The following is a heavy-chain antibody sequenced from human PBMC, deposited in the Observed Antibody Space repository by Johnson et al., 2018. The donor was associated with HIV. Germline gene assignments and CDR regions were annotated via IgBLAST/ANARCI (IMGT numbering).Heavy chain of an antibody. J-gene: IGHJ3*02. CDR3: AREYYDSSGYYYGGVSAFDI. V-gene: IGHV3-23*04. CDR2: SSRSGGIT. D-gene: IGHD3-22*01. Sequence: VQLVESGGGLVQPGGSLRLSCAASGLTFNDHAMNWVRQAPGKGLEWVSVFSSSRSGGITLYADSVKGRFTISRDNSKNTLYLQMNSLRAEDTAVYYCAREYYDSSGYYYGGVSAFDIWGQGTMVTVSS. CDR1: GLTFNDHA.